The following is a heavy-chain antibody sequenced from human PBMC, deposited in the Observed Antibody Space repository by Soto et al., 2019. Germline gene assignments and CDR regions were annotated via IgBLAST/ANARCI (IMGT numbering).Heavy chain of an antibody. CDR3: AKGNLRSGWGPFDY. J-gene: IGHJ4*02. D-gene: IGHD6-19*01. V-gene: IGHV3-23*01. Sequence: LRLSCAASGFTFSSYAMSWVRQAPGKGLEWVSAISGSGGSTYYADSVKGRFTISRDNSKNTLYLQMNSLRAEDTAVYYCAKGNLRSGWGPFDYWGQGTLVTVSS. CDR2: ISGSGGST. CDR1: GFTFSSYA.